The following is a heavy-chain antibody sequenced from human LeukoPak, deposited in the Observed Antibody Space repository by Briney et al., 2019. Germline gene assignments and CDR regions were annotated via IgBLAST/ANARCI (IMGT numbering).Heavy chain of an antibody. V-gene: IGHV4-39*01. Sequence: MASETLSLTCTVSGGSISSSTYYWAWIRQPPGKGLEWIGSIYYSGSANYNPSLRSRVTISVGTSKNQFSLKLSSVTAADTAVYHCATLNIAMGIFWGQGTLVTVSS. CDR3: ATLNIAMGIF. CDR1: GGSISSSTYY. D-gene: IGHD6-19*01. CDR2: IYYSGSA. J-gene: IGHJ4*02.